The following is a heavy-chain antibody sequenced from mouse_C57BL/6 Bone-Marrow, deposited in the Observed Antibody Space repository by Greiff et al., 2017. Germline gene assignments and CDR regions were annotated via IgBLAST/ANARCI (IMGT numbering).Heavy chain of an antibody. CDR3: ASGYDDYFDY. CDR1: GFTFSDYS. D-gene: IGHD1-2*01. V-gene: IGHV5-16*01. Sequence: EVKLVEPEGGLVQPGSSMQLSCTASGFTFSDYSMAWVRPVPEKGLDWVANINFDGSSTSYLDSLKSRFILSRDNPTTILYPQMRRLKSEDAATYYCASGYDDYFDYWGQGTTLTVSS. J-gene: IGHJ2*01. CDR2: INFDGSST.